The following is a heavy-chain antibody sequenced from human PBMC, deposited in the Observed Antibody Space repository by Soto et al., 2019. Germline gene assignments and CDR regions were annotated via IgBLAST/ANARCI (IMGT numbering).Heavy chain of an antibody. J-gene: IGHJ4*02. CDR2: VYYSGTT. D-gene: IGHD4-17*01. CDR3: ARTTAVHNTRRSRYFYDY. V-gene: IGHV4-61*01. Sequence: SETLSITCSVYGGSVSDKSYYWSWIRQPPGKRLEWIGYVYYSGTTNYNPSLKSRVTISVDLSKNRFSLRLSSVTTADTALYYCARTTAVHNTRRSRYFYDYCGQRTLVTVSS. CDR1: GGSVSDKSYY.